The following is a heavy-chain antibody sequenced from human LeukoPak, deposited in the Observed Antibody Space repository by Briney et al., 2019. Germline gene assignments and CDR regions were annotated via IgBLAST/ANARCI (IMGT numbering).Heavy chain of an antibody. Sequence: GGSLRLSCAASRFTFSGYWMSWVRQAPGKGLEWVANIKQDGSEKYYVDSVKGRFTISRDNAKNSLYLQMNSLRAEDTAVYYCARGGYPDYWGQGTLVTVSS. CDR2: IKQDGSEK. J-gene: IGHJ4*02. D-gene: IGHD3-16*02. V-gene: IGHV3-7*01. CDR1: RFTFSGYW. CDR3: ARGGYPDY.